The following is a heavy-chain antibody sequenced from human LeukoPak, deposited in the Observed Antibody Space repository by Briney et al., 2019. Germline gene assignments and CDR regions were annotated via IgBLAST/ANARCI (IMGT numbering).Heavy chain of an antibody. J-gene: IGHJ4*02. CDR2: MSYDGSNK. CDR3: ARDHCSSTSCYSDY. V-gene: IGHV3-30-3*01. Sequence: GGSLRLSCAASRFTFSSFAMHWVRQAPGKGLEWVAVMSYDGSNKNYADSVKGRFTISRDNSKNTLFLLMNSLRPEDTAVYYCARDHCSSTSCYSDYWGQGTLVTASS. D-gene: IGHD2-2*01. CDR1: RFTFSSFA.